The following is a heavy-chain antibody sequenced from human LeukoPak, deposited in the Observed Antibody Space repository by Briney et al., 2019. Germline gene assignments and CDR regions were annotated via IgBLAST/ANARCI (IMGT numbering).Heavy chain of an antibody. V-gene: IGHV4-39*07. CDR2: INHSGSP. J-gene: IGHJ4*02. CDR1: GGSISSSSYY. D-gene: IGHD3-3*01. Sequence: SETLSLTCTVSGGSISSSSYYWGWIRQPPGQGLEWIGEINHSGSPNNNPSLKSRVSISFDTSKNQFSLKLTSVTAADTAVYYCGSRRTAMFGVIKGPIDYWGQGTLVTVSS. CDR3: GSRRTAMFGVIKGPIDY.